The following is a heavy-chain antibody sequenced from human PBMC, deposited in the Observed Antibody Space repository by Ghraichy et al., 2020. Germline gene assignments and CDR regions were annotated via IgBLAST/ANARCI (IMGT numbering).Heavy chain of an antibody. D-gene: IGHD3-10*01. CDR3: ARGEVTMVQGVISAAFDI. CDR2: IYHSGST. J-gene: IGHJ3*02. Sequence: SETLSLTCAVSGGSISSSNWWSWVRQPPGKGLEWIGEIYHSGSTNYNPSLKSRVTISVDKSKNQFSLKLSSVTAADTAVYYCARGEVTMVQGVISAAFDIWGQGTMVTVSS. CDR1: GGSISSSNW. V-gene: IGHV4-4*02.